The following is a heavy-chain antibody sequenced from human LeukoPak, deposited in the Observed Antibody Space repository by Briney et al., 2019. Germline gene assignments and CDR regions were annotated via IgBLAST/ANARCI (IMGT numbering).Heavy chain of an antibody. J-gene: IGHJ4*02. CDR2: IYYSGST. D-gene: IGHD6-13*01. CDR3: ASWKAAAGAAFDY. V-gene: IGHV4-31*03. CDR1: GGSISSGGYY. Sequence: PSEALSLTCTVSGGSISSGGYYWSWIRQHPGKGLEWIGYIYYSGSTYYNPSLKSRVTISVDTSKNQFSLKLSSVTAADTAVYYCASWKAAAGAAFDYWGQGTLVTVSS.